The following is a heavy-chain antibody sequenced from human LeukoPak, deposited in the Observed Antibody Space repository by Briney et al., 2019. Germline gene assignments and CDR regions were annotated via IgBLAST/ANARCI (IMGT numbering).Heavy chain of an antibody. Sequence: ASVKVSCKASGYTFSRYAMHWVRQAPGQRLEWMGWINAGNGNTKYSQKFQGRVTITRDTSASTAYMELSSLRSEDTAVYYCARERSPHYYDSSGYYQYYYGMDVWGQGTTVTVSS. CDR1: GYTFSRYA. CDR3: ARERSPHYYDSSGYYQYYYGMDV. V-gene: IGHV1-3*01. D-gene: IGHD3-22*01. CDR2: INAGNGNT. J-gene: IGHJ6*02.